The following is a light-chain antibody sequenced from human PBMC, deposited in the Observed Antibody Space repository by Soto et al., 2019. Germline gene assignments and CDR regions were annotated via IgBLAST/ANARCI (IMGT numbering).Light chain of an antibody. J-gene: IGKJ1*01. CDR1: QSISTY. CDR2: SAS. Sequence: QLTNSPSSLSSSVGDRITITCRVGQSISTYLNWYQQKPGTAPRLLIYSASSVKTGVPPRFSGSGSGRDFTLTISSLRPEDIATYFCQQSYTSPPWTFGQGAKVDI. CDR3: QQSYTSPPWT. V-gene: IGKV1-39*01.